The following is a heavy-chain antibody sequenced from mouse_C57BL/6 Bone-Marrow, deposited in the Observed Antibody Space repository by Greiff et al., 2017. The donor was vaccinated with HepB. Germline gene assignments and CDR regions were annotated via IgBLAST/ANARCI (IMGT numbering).Heavy chain of an antibody. Sequence: EVQLQQSGPELVKPGASLKIPCKASGYTFTDYNMDWVKQSHGKSLEWIGDINPNNGGTIYNQKFKGKATLTVDKSSSTAYMQLSSLTSEDSAVYYCARGFFAYWGQGTLVTVSA. D-gene: IGHD3-1*01. CDR2: INPNNGGT. J-gene: IGHJ3*01. V-gene: IGHV1-18*01. CDR3: ARGFFAY. CDR1: GYTFTDYN.